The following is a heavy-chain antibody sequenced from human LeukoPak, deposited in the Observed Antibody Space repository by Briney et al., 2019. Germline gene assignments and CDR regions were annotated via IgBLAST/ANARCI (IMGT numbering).Heavy chain of an antibody. J-gene: IGHJ4*02. CDR2: ISCDGSNK. D-gene: IGHD6-19*01. V-gene: IGHV3-30*04. CDR1: GFTFSSYA. CDR3: ARARSGWYLGQFDY. Sequence: GALRLSCAASGFTFSSYAMHWVRQTPGKGLEWVAVISCDGSNKYYADSVKGRFTISRGNSKNTLYLQMNSLRAEDTAVYYCARARSGWYLGQFDYWGQGTLVTVSS.